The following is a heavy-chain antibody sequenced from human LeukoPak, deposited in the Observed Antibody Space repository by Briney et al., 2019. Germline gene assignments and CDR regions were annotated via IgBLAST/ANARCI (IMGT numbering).Heavy chain of an antibody. Sequence: PGGSLRLSCAASGFTFSSDAMSWVRQAPGKGLEWVSAISGSGGSTYYADSVKGRFTISRDNSKNTLYLQMNSLRAEDTAVYYCAIRKSLKSAGCFDYWGQGTLVTVSS. CDR1: GFTFSSDA. V-gene: IGHV3-23*01. D-gene: IGHD1-14*01. CDR2: ISGSGGST. CDR3: AIRKSLKSAGCFDY. J-gene: IGHJ4*02.